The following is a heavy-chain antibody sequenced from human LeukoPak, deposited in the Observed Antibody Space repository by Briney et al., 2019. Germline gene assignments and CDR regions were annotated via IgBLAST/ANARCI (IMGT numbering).Heavy chain of an antibody. V-gene: IGHV3-30*04. D-gene: IGHD1-7*01. CDR1: GFTFSSHA. CDR3: AKEGKTRNWNYSQAKPVY. CDR2: ISYDGSNK. J-gene: IGHJ4*02. Sequence: GGSLRLSCAASGFTFSSHAMDWVRQAPGKGLEWVAVISYDGSNKYYADSVKGRFTISRDNSKNTRYLQMSSLRAEDTAVYYCAKEGKTRNWNYSQAKPVYWGQGTLVTVSS.